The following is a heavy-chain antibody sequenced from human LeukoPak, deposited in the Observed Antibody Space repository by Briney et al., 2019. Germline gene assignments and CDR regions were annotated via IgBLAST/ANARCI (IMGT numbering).Heavy chain of an antibody. Sequence: SETLSLTCTVSGGSISSYYWSWIRQPAGKGLEWIGRIYTSGSTNYNPSLKSRVTMSVDTSKNQFPLKLSSVTAADTAVYYCARGPYGIGYFVWLLFFDYWGQGTLVTVSS. CDR2: IYTSGST. V-gene: IGHV4-4*07. D-gene: IGHD3-9*01. J-gene: IGHJ4*02. CDR1: GGSISSYY. CDR3: ARGPYGIGYFVWLLFFDY.